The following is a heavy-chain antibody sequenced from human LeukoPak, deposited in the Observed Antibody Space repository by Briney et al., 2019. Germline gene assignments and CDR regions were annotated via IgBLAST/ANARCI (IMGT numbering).Heavy chain of an antibody. CDR3: AKDLDIVATITFNNYFDY. J-gene: IGHJ4*02. V-gene: IGHV3-23*01. Sequence: GGSLRLSCEASGINFSSYAMSWVRQAPGKGLEWVSAISGSGGSTYYGDSVKGRFTISRDNSKNTLYLQMNSLRAEDTAVYYCAKDLDIVATITFNNYFDYWGQGTLVTVSS. CDR1: GINFSSYA. D-gene: IGHD5-12*01. CDR2: ISGSGGST.